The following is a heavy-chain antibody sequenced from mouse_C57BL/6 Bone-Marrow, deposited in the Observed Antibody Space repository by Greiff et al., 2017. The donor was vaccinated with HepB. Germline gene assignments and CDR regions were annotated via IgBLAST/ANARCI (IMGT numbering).Heavy chain of an antibody. J-gene: IGHJ2*01. CDR2: ISDGGSYT. D-gene: IGHD1-1*01. Sequence: EVKLQESGGGLVKPGGSLKLSCAASGFTFSSYAMSWVRQTPEKRLEWVATISDGGSYTYYPDNVKGRFTISRDNAKNNLYLQMSHLKSEDTAMYYCAREYYYGTRDYWGQGTTLTVSS. CDR1: GFTFSSYA. CDR3: AREYYYGTRDY. V-gene: IGHV5-4*01.